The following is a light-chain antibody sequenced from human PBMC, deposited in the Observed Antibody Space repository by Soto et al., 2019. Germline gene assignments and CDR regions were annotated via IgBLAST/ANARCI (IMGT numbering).Light chain of an antibody. J-gene: IGKJ1*01. Sequence: EIVLTQSPATLSSFPGDRVTLSCRARQYINTRLAWYQHRPGQAPRLLIYQTSLRAAGIPARFSDSGSGTDFTLTISDVQPEDFALYYCHQRQSWPRTFGQGTKVDIK. CDR3: HQRQSWPRT. CDR2: QTS. CDR1: QYINTR. V-gene: IGKV3-11*01.